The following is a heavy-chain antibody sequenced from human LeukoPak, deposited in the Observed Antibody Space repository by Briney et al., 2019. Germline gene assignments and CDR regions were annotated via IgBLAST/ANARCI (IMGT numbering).Heavy chain of an antibody. J-gene: IGHJ4*02. D-gene: IGHD2-15*01. CDR2: ISGSGGNT. CDR3: AKPGDGCSGGSCYYFDY. V-gene: IGHV3-23*01. CDR1: GFTFSSYA. Sequence: GGSLRLSCAASGFTFSSYAMSWARQATGKGLEWISGISGSGGNTYYADSVKGRFTISRDISKNTLYLQMNSLRGEDTAVYYCAKPGDGCSGGSCYYFDYWGQGTLVTVSS.